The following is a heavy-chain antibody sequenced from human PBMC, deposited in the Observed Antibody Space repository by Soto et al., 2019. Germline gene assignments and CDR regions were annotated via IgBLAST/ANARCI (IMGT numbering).Heavy chain of an antibody. CDR1: GYTFTGYF. CDR2: INPNSGAT. V-gene: IGHV1-2*02. CDR3: ARGGGTILAPLP. Sequence: QVQLAQSGPEVKKPGASVKVSCKAFGYTFTGYFIHWVRQAPGQGLEWLGWINPNSGATKYAQKFQGRLTLTRDTSINTAYMEMSMLRSDDTAVYYCARGGGTILAPLPWGQGTLVTVSS. D-gene: IGHD3-3*01. J-gene: IGHJ5*02.